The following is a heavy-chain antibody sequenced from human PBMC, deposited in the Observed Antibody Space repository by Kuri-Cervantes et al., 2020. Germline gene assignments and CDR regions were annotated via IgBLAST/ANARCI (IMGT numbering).Heavy chain of an antibody. V-gene: IGHV3-30*03. CDR3: ARSLRAYYWYGMDV. J-gene: IGHJ6*02. D-gene: IGHD2-15*01. CDR2: ISYDGSNK. Sequence: GESLKISCAASGFTFSSYGMHWVRQAPGKGLEWVAVISYDGSNKYYADSVKGRFTISRDNSKNTLYLQMNSLRAEDTALYHCARSLRAYYWYGMDVWGQGTTVTVSS. CDR1: GFTFSSYG.